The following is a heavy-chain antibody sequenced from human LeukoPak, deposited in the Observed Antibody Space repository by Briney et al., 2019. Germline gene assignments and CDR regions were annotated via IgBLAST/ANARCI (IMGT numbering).Heavy chain of an antibody. V-gene: IGHV1-18*01. CDR1: GYTFTSYG. Sequence: ASVKVSCKASGYTFTSYGISWVRQAPGQGLEWVGWISTDNGNINYAQKLQGRVTMTTDTSTSTAYMELRSLTSDDTAVYYCARPRGQPVEFDFWGQGTLLTVSS. CDR2: ISTDNGNI. CDR3: ARPRGQPVEFDF. J-gene: IGHJ4*02. D-gene: IGHD6-6*01.